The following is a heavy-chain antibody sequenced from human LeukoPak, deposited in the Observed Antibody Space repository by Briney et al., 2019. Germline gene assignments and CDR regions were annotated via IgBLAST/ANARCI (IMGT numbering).Heavy chain of an antibody. J-gene: IGHJ4*02. CDR2: ISPTGSTT. Sequence: GGSLRLSCTASGFTFSGHWMHWARQLPGKGLVWVSRISPTGSTTSYAGSVKGRFTVSRDNAKNTLYLQVNNLRAEDTAVYYCARGPNSNWSGLDFWGQGTLLTVSS. D-gene: IGHD6-6*01. CDR3: ARGPNSNWSGLDF. CDR1: GFTFSGHW. V-gene: IGHV3-74*01.